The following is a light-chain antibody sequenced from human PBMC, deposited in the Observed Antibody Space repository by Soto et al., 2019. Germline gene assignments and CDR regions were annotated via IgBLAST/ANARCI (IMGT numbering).Light chain of an antibody. CDR3: SSYTHSSTAI. Sequence: QSVLTQPASVSGSPGQSITISCTGTSSDIGGHTSVSWYQQHPGKAPKLMIVDVSNRPSGVSNRFSGSKSGNTASLTISGLQAEDEADYYCSSYTHSSTAIFGGGTKVTVL. J-gene: IGLJ2*01. CDR2: DVS. V-gene: IGLV2-14*03. CDR1: SSDIGGHTS.